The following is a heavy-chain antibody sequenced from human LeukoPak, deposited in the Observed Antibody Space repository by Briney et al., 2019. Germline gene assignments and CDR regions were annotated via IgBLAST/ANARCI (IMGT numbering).Heavy chain of an antibody. CDR2: INSDGSWT. CDR3: VSFYAAY. Sequence: QTGGALRLSCAASGNYLMHWVRQAPGKGLVWVSHINSDGSWTSYAYSVKGRFTISKDNAKNTVYLQMNNLRAEDTAVYYCVSFYAAYWGRGTLVTVSS. V-gene: IGHV3-74*01. D-gene: IGHD2/OR15-2a*01. CDR1: GNYL. J-gene: IGHJ4*02.